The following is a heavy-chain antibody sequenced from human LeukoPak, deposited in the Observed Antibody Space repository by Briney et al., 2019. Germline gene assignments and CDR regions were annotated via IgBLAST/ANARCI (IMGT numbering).Heavy chain of an antibody. D-gene: IGHD2-15*01. CDR2: IYYSGST. CDR3: ARGNRCSGGSCYSSQPFDY. Sequence: SETLSLTCTVSGGSISSYYWSWIRQHPGKGLEWIGYIYYSGSTNYNPSLKSRVTISVDTSKNQFSLKLSSVTAADTAVYYCARGNRCSGGSCYSSQPFDYWGQGTLVTVSS. CDR1: GGSISSYY. J-gene: IGHJ4*02. V-gene: IGHV4-59*01.